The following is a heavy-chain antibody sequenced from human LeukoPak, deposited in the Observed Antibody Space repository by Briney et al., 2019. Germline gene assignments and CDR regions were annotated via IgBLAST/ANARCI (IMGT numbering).Heavy chain of an antibody. J-gene: IGHJ4*02. D-gene: IGHD5-12*01. Sequence: GGFLRLSCAASGFTFSSYAMNWVRPAPGKGLEWVSAISGGGGTTYYADSVKGRFTISRDNSKNTLFLQMNSLRAEDTAVYYCAKDREGLSSGYDLEYFDYWGQGTLVTVSS. CDR3: AKDREGLSSGYDLEYFDY. CDR1: GFTFSSYA. CDR2: ISGGGGTT. V-gene: IGHV3-23*01.